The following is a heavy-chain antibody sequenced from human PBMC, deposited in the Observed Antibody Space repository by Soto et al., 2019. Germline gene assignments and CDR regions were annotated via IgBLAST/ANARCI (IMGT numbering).Heavy chain of an antibody. V-gene: IGHV4-39*01. CDR1: GGSISSSSYY. Sequence: QLQLQESGPGLVKPSETLSLTCTVSGGSISSSSYYWGWIRQPPGKGLAWIGSIYYSGSTYYNPSLKSRVTISVDTSKNQFSLKLSSVTAADTAVYYWARRGSSSWYGYWGQGTLVTVSS. CDR3: ARRGSSSWYGY. CDR2: IYYSGST. J-gene: IGHJ4*02. D-gene: IGHD6-13*01.